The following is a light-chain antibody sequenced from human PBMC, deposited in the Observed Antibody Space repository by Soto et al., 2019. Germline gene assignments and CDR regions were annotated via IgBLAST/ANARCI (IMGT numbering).Light chain of an antibody. CDR3: QQSFTTPHT. CDR2: AAS. V-gene: IGKV1-39*01. Sequence: DIQMTQSPSSLSASVGDRVTITCRASQSISTYLNWYQQKPGKAPKLLIYAASSLQSGVPSNFSGSGSGTDFTLTISSLQPENFATYYCQQSFTTPHTFGQGTKLEIK. J-gene: IGKJ2*01. CDR1: QSISTY.